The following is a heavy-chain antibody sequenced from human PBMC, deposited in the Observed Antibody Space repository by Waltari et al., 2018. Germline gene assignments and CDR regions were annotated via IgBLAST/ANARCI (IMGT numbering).Heavy chain of an antibody. CDR3: ARDGRPPGTMIVVVITNHFDY. V-gene: IGHV3-30-3*01. D-gene: IGHD3-22*01. CDR1: GFTFSSYA. Sequence: QVQLVESGGGVVQPGRSLRLSCAASGFTFSSYAMHWVRQAPGKGLEWVAVISEDGSNKYYADSVKGRFTISRDNSKNTLYLQMNSLRAEDTAVYYCARDGRPPGTMIVVVITNHFDYWGQGTLVTVSS. CDR2: ISEDGSNK. J-gene: IGHJ4*02.